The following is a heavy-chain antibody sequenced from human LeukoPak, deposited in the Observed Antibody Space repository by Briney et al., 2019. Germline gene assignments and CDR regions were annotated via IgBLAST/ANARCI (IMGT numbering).Heavy chain of an antibody. CDR2: IYYSGST. J-gene: IGHJ4*02. CDR3: ARSGYSYLENPDY. CDR1: GGSISSYY. Sequence: KASETLSLTCTVSGGSISSYYWSWIRQPPGKGLEWIGYIYYSGSTNYNPSLKSRVTISVDTSKNQFSLKLSSVTAADTAVYYCARSGYSYLENPDYWGQGTLVTVSS. D-gene: IGHD5-18*01. V-gene: IGHV4-59*01.